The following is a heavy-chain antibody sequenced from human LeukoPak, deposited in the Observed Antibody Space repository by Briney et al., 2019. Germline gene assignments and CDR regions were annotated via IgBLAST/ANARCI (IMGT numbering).Heavy chain of an antibody. CDR3: ARHLALLYDSSGYPDYYGMDV. V-gene: IGHV5-51*01. D-gene: IGHD3-22*01. Sequence: GEAPKISRKGSGYSFTSYWIGWVRQMPGKGLEGVGIIYPGDSDTRYSPSFQGQVTISADKSISTAYLQWSSLKASDTAMYYCARHLALLYDSSGYPDYYGMDVWGQGTTVTVSS. CDR1: GYSFTSYW. J-gene: IGHJ6*02. CDR2: IYPGDSDT.